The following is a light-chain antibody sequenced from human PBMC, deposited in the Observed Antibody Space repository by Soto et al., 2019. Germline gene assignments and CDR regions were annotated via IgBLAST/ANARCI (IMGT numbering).Light chain of an antibody. V-gene: IGLV3-21*04. CDR1: NIGSKS. Sequence: SYELTQPPSVSVAPGKTARITCGGNNIGSKSVHWYQQKPGQAPVLVIYYDSDRPSGIPERFSGSNSGNTATLTISRVEAGDEADYYCPVWDRRSDHVVFGGGTKLTVL. CDR3: PVWDRRSDHVV. CDR2: YDS. J-gene: IGLJ3*02.